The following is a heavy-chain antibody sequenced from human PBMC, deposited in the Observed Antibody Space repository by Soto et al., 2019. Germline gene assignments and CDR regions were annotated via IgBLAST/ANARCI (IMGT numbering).Heavy chain of an antibody. CDR2: INPNSGNI. CDR1: GDTFTTYD. V-gene: IGHV1-8*01. CDR3: AIGRASGSYYLLDY. D-gene: IGHD3-10*01. Sequence: ASVKVSCKASGDTFTTYDINWVRQATGHGLEWMGWINPNSGNIGYAQRFQGRVTMTRDTAIRTAYMEASSLRSDDTAVYYCAIGRASGSYYLLDYWGQGTLVTVSS. J-gene: IGHJ4*02.